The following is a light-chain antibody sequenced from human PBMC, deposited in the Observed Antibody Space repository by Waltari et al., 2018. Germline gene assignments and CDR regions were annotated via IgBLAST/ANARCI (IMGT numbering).Light chain of an antibody. J-gene: IGLJ3*02. V-gene: IGLV1-47*01. CDR2: RNN. CDR1: SSNIGSNY. CDR3: AAWDDSLSGWV. Sequence: QSVLTRPPSASGTPGQRVTISCSGSSSNIGSNYVYWYQQVPGTAPKHLIHRNNQRPSGVPDRFSGSKSGTSASLAISGLRSEDEADYYCAAWDDSLSGWVLGGGTKLTVL.